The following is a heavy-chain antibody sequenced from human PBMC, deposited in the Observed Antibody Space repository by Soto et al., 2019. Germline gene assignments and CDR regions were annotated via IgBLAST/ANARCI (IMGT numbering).Heavy chain of an antibody. CDR1: GFTFSSYA. J-gene: IGHJ4*02. V-gene: IGHV3-23*01. D-gene: IGHD3-10*01. CDR3: AKVHGSGNYHNFPDY. CDR2: ISGSGGTT. Sequence: PRLSCAASGFTFSSYAISWVRQAPGKGLEWVSLISGSGGTTYYADSVKGRFTISRDNSKNTLYLQMNSLRAEDTAVYYCAKVHGSGNYHNFPDYWGQGTLVTVSS.